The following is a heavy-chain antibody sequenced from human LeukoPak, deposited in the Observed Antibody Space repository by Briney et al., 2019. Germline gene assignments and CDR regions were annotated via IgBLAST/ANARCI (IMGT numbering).Heavy chain of an antibody. CDR2: IYYSGST. J-gene: IGHJ4*02. CDR3: AREGSGWYYFDY. CDR1: GGSISSGGYY. V-gene: IGHV4-61*08. Sequence: SQTLSLTCTVSGGSISSGGYYWSWIRQPPGKGLEWIGYIYYSGSTNYNPSLKSRVTISVDTSQNQLSLKLSSVTAADTAVYYCAREGSGWYYFDYWGQGTLLTVSS. D-gene: IGHD6-19*01.